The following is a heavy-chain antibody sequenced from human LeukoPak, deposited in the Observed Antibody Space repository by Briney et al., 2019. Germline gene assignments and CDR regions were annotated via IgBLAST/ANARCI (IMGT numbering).Heavy chain of an antibody. J-gene: IGHJ5*02. CDR2: IYHNGIT. CDR1: GGSIRSYS. Sequence: NPSETLSLTCTVSGGSIRSYSRSWIRQAPGKGLEWIGSIYHNGITYYNVSLQSRVTISVDTSKNQFSLKLRSVTATDTAVYFCARVSRIRGFYTWIDAWGQGTLVTVSS. V-gene: IGHV4-38-2*02. D-gene: IGHD5/OR15-5a*01. CDR3: ARVSRIRGFYTWIDA.